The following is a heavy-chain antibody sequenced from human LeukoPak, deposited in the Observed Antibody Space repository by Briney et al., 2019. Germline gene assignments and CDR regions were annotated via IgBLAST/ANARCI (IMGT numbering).Heavy chain of an antibody. J-gene: IGHJ4*02. CDR3: ARDQAGSSGYYLNFDY. D-gene: IGHD3-22*01. V-gene: IGHV3-23*01. CDR2: IGGSSIGHST. Sequence: PGGSLRLSCAASGFTFSSHGMNWVRQAPGKGLEWVSGIGGSSIGHSTHYADSVKGRFTISRDNSKNTVYLQMDSLRAEDTALYYCARDQAGSSGYYLNFDYWGQGTLVTVSS. CDR1: GFTFSSHG.